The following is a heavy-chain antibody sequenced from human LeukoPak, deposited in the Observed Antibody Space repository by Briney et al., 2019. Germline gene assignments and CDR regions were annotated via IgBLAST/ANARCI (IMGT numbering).Heavy chain of an antibody. CDR2: IYYSGTT. Sequence: PSETLSLTCPVSGGSINSSDYYWGWIRQPPGKGLEWIGSIYYSGTTYYTPSLKSRVTISVDTSKNHFSLKLSSVTAADTAVYYCARNRYYYGSRNYGVPTWFDPWGQGTLVTVSS. CDR3: ARNRYYYGSRNYGVPTWFDP. D-gene: IGHD3-10*01. CDR1: GGSINSSDYY. J-gene: IGHJ5*02. V-gene: IGHV4-39*02.